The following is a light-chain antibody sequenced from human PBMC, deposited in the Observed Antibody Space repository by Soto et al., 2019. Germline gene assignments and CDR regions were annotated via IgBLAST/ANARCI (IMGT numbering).Light chain of an antibody. CDR1: SSDVGAYYS. V-gene: IGLV2-14*01. CDR2: GVT. J-gene: IGLJ1*01. CDR3: SSYTSGSSHYV. Sequence: QSVLTKPASVSGSPGQSITISCTGTSSDVGAYYSVSWYQHHPGKAPKLIIYGVTNRPSGVSNRFSGSKSGNTASLTISGLQDEDEADYHCSSYTSGSSHYVFGTGTKLTVL.